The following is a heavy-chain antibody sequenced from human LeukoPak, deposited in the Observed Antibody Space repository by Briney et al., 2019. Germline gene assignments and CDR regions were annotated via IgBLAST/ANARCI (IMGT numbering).Heavy chain of an antibody. CDR1: GGSISSGSYY. V-gene: IGHV4-61*02. Sequence: SETLSLTCTVSGGSISSGSYYWSWIRQPAGKGLEWIGRIYTSGSTNYNPSLKSRVTISVDTSKNQFSLKLSSVTAADTAVYYCARERGSSGWYEGPLSGDFDYWGQGTLVTVSS. CDR2: IYTSGST. D-gene: IGHD6-19*01. J-gene: IGHJ4*02. CDR3: ARERGSSGWYEGPLSGDFDY.